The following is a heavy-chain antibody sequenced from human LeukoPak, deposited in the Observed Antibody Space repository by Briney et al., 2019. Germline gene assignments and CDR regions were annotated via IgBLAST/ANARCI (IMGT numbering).Heavy chain of an antibody. CDR2: INPNSGGT. CDR3: ARDQKGGSDY. CDR1: GYTFTSYG. J-gene: IGHJ4*02. Sequence: ASVKVSCKASGYTFTSYGISWVRQAPGQGLEWMGWINPNSGGTNYAQKFQGRVTMTRDTSISTAYMELSRLRSDDTAVYYCARDQKGGSDYWGQGTLVTVSS. V-gene: IGHV1-2*02. D-gene: IGHD5-12*01.